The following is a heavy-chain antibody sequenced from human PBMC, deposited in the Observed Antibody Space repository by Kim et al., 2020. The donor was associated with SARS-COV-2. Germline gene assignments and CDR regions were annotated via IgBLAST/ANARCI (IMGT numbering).Heavy chain of an antibody. CDR3: ARDPEYYYDSSAPVGYYYMDV. Sequence: GGSLRLSCAASGFTFSDYYMSWIRQAPGKGLEWVSYISSSGSTIYYADSVKGRFTISRDNAKNSLYLQMNSLRAEDTAVYYCARDPEYYYDSSAPVGYYYMDVWGKGTTVTVSS. CDR2: ISSSGSTI. J-gene: IGHJ6*03. D-gene: IGHD3-22*01. V-gene: IGHV3-11*01. CDR1: GFTFSDYY.